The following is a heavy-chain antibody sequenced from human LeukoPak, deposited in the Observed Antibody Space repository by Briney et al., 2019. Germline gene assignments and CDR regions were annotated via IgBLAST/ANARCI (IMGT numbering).Heavy chain of an antibody. J-gene: IGHJ1*01. CDR2: ISYDGSNK. D-gene: IGHD3-22*01. CDR1: GFTFSSYA. CDR3: ARDYYDSSGSYGYFQH. Sequence: GGSLRLSCAASGFTFSSYAMHWVRQAPGKGLEWVAVISYDGSNKYYADSVKGRFTISRDNSKNTLYLQMNSLRAEDTAVYYCARDYYDSSGSYGYFQHWGQGTLVTVSS. V-gene: IGHV3-30*04.